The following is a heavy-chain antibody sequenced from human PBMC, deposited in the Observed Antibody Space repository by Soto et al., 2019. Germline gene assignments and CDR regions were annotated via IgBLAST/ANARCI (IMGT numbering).Heavy chain of an antibody. CDR2: IYSGGST. D-gene: IGHD3-3*01. CDR1: GFTVSSNY. V-gene: IGHV3-53*01. CDR3: ARAPYDFWSGYFDY. Sequence: LSLTCAASGFTVSSNYMSWVRPAPGKGLEWVSVIYSGGSTYYADSVKGRFTISKDNSKNTLYLQMNSLRAEDTAVYYCARAPYDFWSGYFDYWGQGTLVTVSS. J-gene: IGHJ4*02.